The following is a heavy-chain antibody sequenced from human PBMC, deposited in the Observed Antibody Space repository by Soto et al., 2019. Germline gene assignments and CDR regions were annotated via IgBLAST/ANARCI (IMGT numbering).Heavy chain of an antibody. CDR2: ISGDSGNT. V-gene: IGHV1-3*01. J-gene: IGHJ4*01. Sequence: ASVKVSCKASGYMFTKSAMHWVRQAPGQRLEWMGWISGDSGNTKYSPRLQDRVTITRDTSASTAYMELSSLRSEDTALYYCATHGVAAVNINFDYCGQGTLDTVS. D-gene: IGHD6-25*01. CDR1: GYMFTKSA. CDR3: ATHGVAAVNINFDY.